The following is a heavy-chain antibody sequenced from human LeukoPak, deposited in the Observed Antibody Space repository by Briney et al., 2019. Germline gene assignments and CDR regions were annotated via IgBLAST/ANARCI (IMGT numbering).Heavy chain of an antibody. CDR1: GFTFSIFS. CDR2: ISSSSSYI. V-gene: IGHV3-21*01. CDR3: ASSILGY. Sequence: GGSLRLSCAASGFTFSIFSINWVRQAPGKGLEWVSSISSSSSYIYYADSVKGRFTISRDNAKNSPYLQMNSLRAEDTAVYYCASSILGYWGQGTLVTVSS. J-gene: IGHJ4*02. D-gene: IGHD3-9*01.